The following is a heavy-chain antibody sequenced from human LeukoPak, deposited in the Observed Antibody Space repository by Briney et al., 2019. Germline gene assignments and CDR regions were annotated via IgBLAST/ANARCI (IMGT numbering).Heavy chain of an antibody. CDR1: GASVSSGSYS. CDR3: AGDYGASYRFDY. D-gene: IGHD3-16*01. Sequence: SETLSLTCAVSGASVSSGSYSWSWIRQPPGKGLEWTGYIYHSGSTTYNPSLKSRLTISLDRSKNQFSLRLSSVTAADTAVYYCAGDYGASYRFDYWGQGTLVTVSS. V-gene: IGHV4-30-2*01. CDR2: IYHSGST. J-gene: IGHJ4*02.